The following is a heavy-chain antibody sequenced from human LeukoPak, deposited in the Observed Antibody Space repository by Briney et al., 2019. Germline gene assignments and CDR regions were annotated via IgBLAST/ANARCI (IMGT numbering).Heavy chain of an antibody. CDR3: ARDVGEGFCSGGSCSDY. CDR1: GYTFNNYA. V-gene: IGHV1-18*01. D-gene: IGHD2-15*01. CDR2: ISAYNGNT. Sequence: SVKVSCKASGYTFNNYAISWVRQAPGQGLEWPGWISAYNGNTNYAQKLQGRVTMTTDTSTSTVYMELRSLRSDDTAVYYCARDVGEGFCSGGSCSDYWGQGTLVTVSS. J-gene: IGHJ4*02.